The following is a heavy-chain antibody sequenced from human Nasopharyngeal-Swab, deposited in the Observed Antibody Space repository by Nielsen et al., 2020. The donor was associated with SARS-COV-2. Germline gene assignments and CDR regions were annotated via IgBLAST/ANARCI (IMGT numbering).Heavy chain of an antibody. CDR3: ARERLRCGDY. CDR2: IKQDGSEK. D-gene: IGHD4-17*01. Sequence: GESLKISCAASGFTFSSYWMSWVRQAPGKGLEWVANIKQDGSEKYYVDSVKGRFTISRDNAKNSLYLQMNSLSAEDTAVYYCARERLRCGDYWGQGTLVTVSS. CDR1: GFTFSSYW. V-gene: IGHV3-7*01. J-gene: IGHJ4*02.